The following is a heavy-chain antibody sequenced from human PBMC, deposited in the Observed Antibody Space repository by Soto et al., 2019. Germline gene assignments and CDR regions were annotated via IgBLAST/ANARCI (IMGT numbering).Heavy chain of an antibody. CDR2: ISAYNGNT. V-gene: IGHV1-18*01. D-gene: IGHD4-17*01. CDR3: ARDLRYGDITDY. J-gene: IGHJ4*02. Sequence: VRQAPGQGLEWMGWISAYNGNTDYAQKFQGRVTMTTDTSTTTAYMELRSLRSDDTAVYYCARDLRYGDITDYWGQGTLVTVSS.